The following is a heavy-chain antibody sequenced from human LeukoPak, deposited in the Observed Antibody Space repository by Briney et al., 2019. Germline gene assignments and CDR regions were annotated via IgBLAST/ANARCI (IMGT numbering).Heavy chain of an antibody. Sequence: GGSLRLSCAASGFTFSNTWMNWVRQAPGKGLEWVGRIKSKTAGGTTDYAAPVKGRFTISRDDSKNMVYLQLNSLKTEDTGVYYCARDWCHAFDFWGQGTMVTVSS. CDR2: IKSKTAGGTT. J-gene: IGHJ3*01. D-gene: IGHD2-8*02. V-gene: IGHV3-15*07. CDR3: ARDWCHAFDF. CDR1: GFTFSNTW.